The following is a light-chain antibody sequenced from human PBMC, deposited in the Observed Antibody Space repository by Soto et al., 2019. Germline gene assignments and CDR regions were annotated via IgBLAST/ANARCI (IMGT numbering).Light chain of an antibody. CDR3: AAWDDSLSGWV. Sequence: QAVLTQPPSASGTPGQRVTISCSGSSSNIGDNYIYWYQQVPGTAPKLLIYRNYQRPSGVPDRFSGSKSGTSASLAISGLRSEDEADYYCAAWDDSLSGWVFGGGTKLTVL. CDR1: SSNIGDNY. J-gene: IGLJ3*02. CDR2: RNY. V-gene: IGLV1-47*01.